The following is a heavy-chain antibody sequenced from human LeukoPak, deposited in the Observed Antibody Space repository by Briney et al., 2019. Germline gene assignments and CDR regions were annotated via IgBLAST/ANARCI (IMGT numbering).Heavy chain of an antibody. CDR1: GFPFSPYW. D-gene: IGHD2-2*02. CDR2: IKSDGSIP. Sequence: GGSLRLSCAASGFPFSPYWMHWVRQAPGKGLVWVARIKSDGSIPSYVDSVKGRFTISRDNAKNTLYLQMNSLRAEDTAVYYCARDDYCSSTSCYTISFDYWGQGTLVTVSS. J-gene: IGHJ4*02. V-gene: IGHV3-74*01. CDR3: ARDDYCSSTSCYTISFDY.